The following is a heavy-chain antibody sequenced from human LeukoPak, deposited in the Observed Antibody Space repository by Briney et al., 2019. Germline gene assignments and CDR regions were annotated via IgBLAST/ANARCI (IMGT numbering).Heavy chain of an antibody. CDR2: ISSSSSYI. J-gene: IGHJ4*02. V-gene: IGHV3-21*01. Sequence: GGSLRLSCAASGFTFSSYSMNWVRQAPGKGLEWVSSISSSSSYIYYADSVKGRFTISRDNAKNSLYLQMNSLRAEDTAVYYCARFSPWGYDSSGYYSDFIDYWGQGTLVTVSS. CDR3: ARFSPWGYDSSGYYSDFIDY. D-gene: IGHD3-22*01. CDR1: GFTFSSYS.